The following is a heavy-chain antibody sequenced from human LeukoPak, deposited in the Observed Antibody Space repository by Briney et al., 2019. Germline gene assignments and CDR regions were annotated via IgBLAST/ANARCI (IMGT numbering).Heavy chain of an antibody. CDR2: IYYSGST. CDR1: GGPISSYY. D-gene: IGHD5-12*01. CDR3: ARDFGSRLRGYFDY. Sequence: SETLSLPCTVSGGPISSYYWSWIRQPPGKGLEWIGYIYYSGSTNYNPSLKSRVTISVDTSKNQFSLKLSSVTAADTAVYYCARDFGSRLRGYFDYWGQGTLVTVSS. V-gene: IGHV4-59*01. J-gene: IGHJ4*02.